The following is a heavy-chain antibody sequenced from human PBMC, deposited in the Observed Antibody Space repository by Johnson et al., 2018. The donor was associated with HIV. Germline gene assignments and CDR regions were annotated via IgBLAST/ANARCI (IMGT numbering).Heavy chain of an antibody. V-gene: IGHV3-30*03. J-gene: IGHJ3*02. CDR2: ISHDGSHK. CDR1: GFTFSS. D-gene: IGHD1-26*01. Sequence: QVQLVESGGGLVQPGGSLRLSCAASGFTFSSMHWDRQAPGKGLEWVAVISHDGSHKYYADSVKGRLSLSRDNAKNSLYLQMNSLRAEDTAVYYCARDRRDDLYSHQLVLRGQNAFDIWGQGTMVTVSS. CDR3: ARDRRDDLYSHQLVLRGQNAFDI.